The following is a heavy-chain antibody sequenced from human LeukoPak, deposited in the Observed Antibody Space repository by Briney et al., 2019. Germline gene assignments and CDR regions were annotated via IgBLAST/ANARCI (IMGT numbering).Heavy chain of an antibody. V-gene: IGHV3-23*01. D-gene: IGHD2-15*01. J-gene: IGHJ4*02. CDR3: AKDLLEFRVAATHEENSSGY. CDR2: ISGSGGST. CDR1: GFTFSNYA. Sequence: GGSLRLSCAASGFTFSNYAMSWVRQAPGKGLEWVSAISGSGGSTYYADSVKGQFTISRDNSKNTLHLQMNSLRAEDTAVYYCAKDLLEFRVAATHEENSSGYWGQGTLVTVSS.